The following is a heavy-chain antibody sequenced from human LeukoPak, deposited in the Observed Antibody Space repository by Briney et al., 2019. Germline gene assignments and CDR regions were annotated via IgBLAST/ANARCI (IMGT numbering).Heavy chain of an antibody. CDR2: FDPEDGET. CDR3: ARGGLEFGGAKSKYYYYGMDV. V-gene: IGHV1-24*01. D-gene: IGHD3-16*01. CDR1: GYTLTELS. J-gene: IGHJ6*02. Sequence: ASVKVSCKVSGYTLTELSMHWVRQAPGKGLEWMGGFDPEDGETIYAQKFQGRVTMTEDTSTDTAYMELSSLRSEDTAVYYCARGGLEFGGAKSKYYYYGMDVWGQGTTVTVSS.